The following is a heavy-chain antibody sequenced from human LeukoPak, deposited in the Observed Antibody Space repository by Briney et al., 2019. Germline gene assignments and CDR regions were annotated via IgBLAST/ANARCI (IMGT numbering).Heavy chain of an antibody. CDR1: GYTSTAYD. Sequence: ASVKVSCEASGYTSTAYDTNWVRQATGQGLEWMGWMNPNSGNTGYAQKFQGSVTITRNTSISTAYMDFSNLRPEDTAVYYCARGKAGDSGGHRAFDIWGQGTMVTVSS. CDR3: ARGKAGDSGGHRAFDI. CDR2: MNPNSGNT. V-gene: IGHV1-8*01. J-gene: IGHJ3*02. D-gene: IGHD2-15*01.